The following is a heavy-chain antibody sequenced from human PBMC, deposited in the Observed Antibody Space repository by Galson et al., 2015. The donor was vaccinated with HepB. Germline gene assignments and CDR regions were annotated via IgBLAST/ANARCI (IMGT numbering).Heavy chain of an antibody. CDR1: GYTFTSYY. V-gene: IGHV1-46*01. CDR2: INPSGGST. D-gene: IGHD3-16*01. Sequence: SVKVSCKASGYTFTSYYMHWVRQAPGQGLEWMGIINPSGGSTSYAQKFQGRVTMTRDTSTSTAYMELRSLRSDDTAVYYCARVGVDAFDIWGQGTMVTVSS. CDR3: ARVGVDAFDI. J-gene: IGHJ3*02.